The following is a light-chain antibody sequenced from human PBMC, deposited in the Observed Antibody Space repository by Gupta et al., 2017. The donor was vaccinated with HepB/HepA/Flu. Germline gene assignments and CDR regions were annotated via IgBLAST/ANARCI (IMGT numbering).Light chain of an antibody. CDR1: SSNIENNY. J-gene: IGLJ2*01. CDR3: GTWGSSLSAVV. V-gene: IGLV1-51*01. Sequence: QPVSTPPPSVSAAPGQKVTISFSGSSSNIENNYVSWYQHLPGTAHTLLIYDNNKRPAVIPDRFAGSKSSTAATLGITGLQTEDEADYYCGTWGSSLSAVVFGGGTKLAVL. CDR2: DNN.